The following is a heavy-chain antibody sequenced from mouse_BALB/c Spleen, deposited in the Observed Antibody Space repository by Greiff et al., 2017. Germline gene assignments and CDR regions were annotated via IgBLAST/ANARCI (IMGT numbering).Heavy chain of an antibody. J-gene: IGHJ4*01. CDR3: AREEGFYYEDAMDY. V-gene: IGHV3-2*02. Sequence: VQLKESGPGLVKPSQSLSLTCTVTGYSITSDYAWNWIRQFPGNKLEWMGYISYSGSTSYNPSLKSRISITRDTSKNQFFLQLNSVTTEDTATYYCAREEGFYYEDAMDYWGQGTSVTVSS. CDR1: GYSITSDYA. CDR2: ISYSGST. D-gene: IGHD2-4*01.